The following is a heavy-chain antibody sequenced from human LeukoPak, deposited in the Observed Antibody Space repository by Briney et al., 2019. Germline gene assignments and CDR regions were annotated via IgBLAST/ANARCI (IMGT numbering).Heavy chain of an antibody. Sequence: GGSLRLSCAASGFTFSSYAMHWVRQAPGKGLEYVSAISSNGGSTYYANSVKGRFTISRDNSKNTLYLQMGSLRAEDMAVYYCARDLRYWGQGTLVTVSS. CDR1: GFTFSSYA. CDR2: ISSNGGST. J-gene: IGHJ4*02. CDR3: ARDLRY. V-gene: IGHV3-64*01.